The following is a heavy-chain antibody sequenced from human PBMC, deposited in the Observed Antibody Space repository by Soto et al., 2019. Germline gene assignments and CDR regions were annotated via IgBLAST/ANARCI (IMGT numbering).Heavy chain of an antibody. CDR3: ARDKGDYFQTDYYYHAFDI. CDR2: IYYNGIT. Sequence: PSETLSLTCSVSGGSISSGGYYWGWIRQHPGKGLEWIGYIYYNGITYYNPSLKSRISISVDTSKNQFSLKLSSVTAADTAVYFCARDKGDYFQTDYYYHAFDIWGQGTMVT. J-gene: IGHJ3*02. D-gene: IGHD3-9*01. CDR1: GGSISSGGYY. V-gene: IGHV4-31*03.